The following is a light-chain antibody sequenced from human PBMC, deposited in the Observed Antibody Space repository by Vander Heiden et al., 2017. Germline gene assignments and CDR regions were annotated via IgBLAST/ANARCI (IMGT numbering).Light chain of an antibody. Sequence: DIQMTQSPSSLSASVGDRVTITCRASQSISSYFNWYQQKPGKAPKVLIYAASSLQSGVPSRFSGSGSGTDFTLTISSLQPEDFATYYCQQSYSNPRKTFGQGTKVEIK. CDR2: AAS. J-gene: IGKJ1*01. CDR3: QQSYSNPRKT. V-gene: IGKV1-39*01. CDR1: QSISSY.